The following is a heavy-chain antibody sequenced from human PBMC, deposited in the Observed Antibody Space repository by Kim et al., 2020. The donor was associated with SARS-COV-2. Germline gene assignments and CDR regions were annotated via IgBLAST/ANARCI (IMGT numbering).Heavy chain of an antibody. CDR1: GGSITTNY. CDR2: IKYSGTT. D-gene: IGHD3-9*01. J-gene: IGHJ5*02. V-gene: IGHV4-59*01. Sequence: SETLSLTCTVSGGSITTNYWSWIRQPPGKGLEWIGFIKYSGTTNYNPSLKSRVTISVDTSKTQFSLRLSSVTAADTAVYYCARGLGNHNWFDPWGQGDLVTVSS. CDR3: ARGLGNHNWFDP.